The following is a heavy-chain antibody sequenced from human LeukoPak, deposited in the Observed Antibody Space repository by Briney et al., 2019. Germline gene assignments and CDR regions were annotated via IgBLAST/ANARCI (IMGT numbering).Heavy chain of an antibody. V-gene: IGHV4-30-4*01. D-gene: IGHD4-17*01. CDR2: IYYSGST. J-gene: IGHJ4*02. CDR1: GGSISSGDYY. CDR3: ARTTVTTHFDY. Sequence: SQTLSHTCTVSGGSISSGDYYWSWIRQPPGKGQEWIGYIYYSGSTYYNPSLKSRVTISVDTSKNQFSLKLSSVTAADTAVYYCARTTVTTHFDYWGQGTLVTVSS.